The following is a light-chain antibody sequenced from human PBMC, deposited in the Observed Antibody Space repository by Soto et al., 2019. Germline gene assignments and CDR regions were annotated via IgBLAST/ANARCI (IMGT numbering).Light chain of an antibody. CDR2: GAS. CDR1: QSVSSN. CDR3: QQYNNWPPIT. V-gene: IGKV3-15*01. Sequence: DIVITQSPATVSVSPGERATLYCRASQSVSSNLAWYQQKPGQAPRLLIYGASTRATGIPARFSGSGSGTEFTLTISSLQSEDFAVYYCQQYNNWPPITFGQGTRLEIK. J-gene: IGKJ5*01.